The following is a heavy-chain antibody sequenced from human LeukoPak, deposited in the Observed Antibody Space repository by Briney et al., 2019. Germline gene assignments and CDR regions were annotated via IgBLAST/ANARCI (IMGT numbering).Heavy chain of an antibody. D-gene: IGHD2-15*01. J-gene: IGHJ5*02. CDR2: INHSGST. CDR1: GGSFSGYY. CDR3: ARELSGDCSGGSCYSASNWFDP. Sequence: SETLSLTCAVYGGSFSGYYWSWIRQPPGKGLEWIGEINHSGSTNYNPSLKSRVTISVDTSKNQFSLKLSSVTAADTAVYYCARELSGDCSGGSCYSASNWFDPWGQGTLVTVSS. V-gene: IGHV4-34*01.